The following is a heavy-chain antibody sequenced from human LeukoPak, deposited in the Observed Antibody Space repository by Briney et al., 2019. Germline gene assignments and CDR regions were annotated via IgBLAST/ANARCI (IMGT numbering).Heavy chain of an antibody. CDR2: IWYDGSNK. D-gene: IGHD1-7*01. Sequence: GRSLRLSCAASGFTFSSYGMHWVRQAPGKGLEWVAVIWYDGSNKYYADSVKGRFTISRDNSKNTLYLQMNSLRAEDTAVYYCAKVGSTGTTSPFDYWGQGSMVTVCS. V-gene: IGHV3-33*06. CDR3: AKVGSTGTTSPFDY. J-gene: IGHJ4*02. CDR1: GFTFSSYG.